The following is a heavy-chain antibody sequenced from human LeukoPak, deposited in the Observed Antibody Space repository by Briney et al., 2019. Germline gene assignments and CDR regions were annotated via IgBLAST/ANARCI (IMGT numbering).Heavy chain of an antibody. CDR3: ARGPGITMIVVVITHNWFDP. CDR2: IYHSGST. J-gene: IGHJ5*02. CDR1: GYSISSGYY. Sequence: KPSETLSLTCTVSGYSISSGYYWGWIRQPPGKGLEWTGSIYHSGSTYYNPSLKSRVTISVDTSKNQFSLKLSSVTAADTAVYYCARGPGITMIVVVITHNWFDPWGQGTLVTVSS. D-gene: IGHD3-22*01. V-gene: IGHV4-38-2*02.